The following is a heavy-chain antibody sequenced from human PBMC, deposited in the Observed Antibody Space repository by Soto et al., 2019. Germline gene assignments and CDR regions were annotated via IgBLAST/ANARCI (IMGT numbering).Heavy chain of an antibody. D-gene: IGHD2-15*01. J-gene: IGHJ3*02. V-gene: IGHV1-69*12. Sequence: QVQLVQSGAEVKRPGSSVRVSCKASGANFSTYAINWVRQAPGQGLEWMGAIIPLYPSTNYARKFQDRVTITADQSTTPVSVQLDSLRSEDTAVYYCARVVSGAHDAFDIWGQGTLVTVSS. CDR3: ARVVSGAHDAFDI. CDR1: GANFSTYA. CDR2: IIPLYPST.